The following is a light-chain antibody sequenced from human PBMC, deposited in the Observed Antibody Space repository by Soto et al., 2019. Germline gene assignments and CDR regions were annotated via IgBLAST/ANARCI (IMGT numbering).Light chain of an antibody. Sequence: IQMTQSPSSVSASVGDRVTMTCRASQGVGGWLAWYQQKPGQVPKLMIYATSSLHSGVPSRFRGSGSGTDFTPSISSLQPEDFATYYCQQTHSLPLSFGPGTTVDIK. CDR3: QQTHSLPLS. CDR2: ATS. CDR1: QGVGGW. V-gene: IGKV1-12*01. J-gene: IGKJ3*01.